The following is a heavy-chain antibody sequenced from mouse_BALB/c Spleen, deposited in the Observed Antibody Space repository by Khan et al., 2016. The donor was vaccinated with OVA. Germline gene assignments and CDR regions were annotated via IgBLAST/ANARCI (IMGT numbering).Heavy chain of an antibody. CDR1: GYTFTAYD. CDR3: AREGVRGVAMDY. Sequence: QVQLQQSGPELVKPGALVKISCKASGYTFTAYDINWVRQRPGQGLEWIGWIYPGAGSTKYNENFKDKATLTADTSSNTASMQLSRLASKKSAVYVCAREGVRGVAMDYWGQGTSVSGSS. D-gene: IGHD1-1*01. V-gene: IGHV1-84*01. J-gene: IGHJ4*01. CDR2: IYPGAGST.